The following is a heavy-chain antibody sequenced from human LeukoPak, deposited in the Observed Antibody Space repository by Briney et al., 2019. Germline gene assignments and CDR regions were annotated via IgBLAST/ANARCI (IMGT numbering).Heavy chain of an antibody. CDR2: IFYSGGT. D-gene: IGHD3-9*01. Sequence: SETLSLTCTVSGGSISSYHWNWIRQPPGKGLEWIGNIFYSGGTNYNPSLKSRVTISVDTSKKQISLKLSSVTAADTAVYYCAGRIDSPNSFDCWGQGTLVTVSS. CDR1: GGSISSYH. J-gene: IGHJ4*02. V-gene: IGHV4-59*08. CDR3: AGRIDSPNSFDC.